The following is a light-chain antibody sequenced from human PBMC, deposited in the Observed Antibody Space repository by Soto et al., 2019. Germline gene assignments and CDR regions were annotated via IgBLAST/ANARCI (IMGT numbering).Light chain of an antibody. CDR1: SSDVGGYNY. V-gene: IGLV2-14*01. Sequence: QSALTQPASVSGSPGQSITISCTGTSSDVGGYNYVSWYQQHPGKAPKLMIYEVSNRPSGVSXXFSGSKSGNTASLTISGXXXEDEAXXXXSXYTSSSTPYVFGTGTKVTVL. CDR3: SXYTSSSTPYV. J-gene: IGLJ1*01. CDR2: EVS.